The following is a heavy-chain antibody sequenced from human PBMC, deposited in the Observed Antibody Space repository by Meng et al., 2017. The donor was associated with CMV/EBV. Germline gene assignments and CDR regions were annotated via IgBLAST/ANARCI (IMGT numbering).Heavy chain of an antibody. D-gene: IGHD2-2*01. J-gene: IGHJ3*02. V-gene: IGHV3-7*01. CDR1: GFTFSSYW. CDR3: AREYCSSTSCYSDAFDI. CDR2: IKQDGSEK. Sequence: GESLKISCAASGFTFSSYWMSWVRQAPGKGLEWVANIKQDGSEKYYVDSVKGRFTISRDNAKNSLYLQMNSLRAEDTAVYYCAREYCSSTSCYSDAFDIWGQGTMVTVSS.